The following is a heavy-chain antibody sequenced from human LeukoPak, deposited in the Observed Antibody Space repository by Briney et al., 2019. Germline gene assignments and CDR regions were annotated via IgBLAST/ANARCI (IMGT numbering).Heavy chain of an antibody. Sequence: GSLRLSCAASGFTFSNYWVHWVRQAPEKGLVWVSGMKSDGSRTYYADSVKGRFTISRDNAKDTVFLQMNSLRVEDMAAYYCSTVFDYWGQGTLVTVSS. CDR2: MKSDGSRT. CDR3: STVFDY. D-gene: IGHD4-17*01. CDR1: GFTFSNYW. J-gene: IGHJ4*02. V-gene: IGHV3-74*01.